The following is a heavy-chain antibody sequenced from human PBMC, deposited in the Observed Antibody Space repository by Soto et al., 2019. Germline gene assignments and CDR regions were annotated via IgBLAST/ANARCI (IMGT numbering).Heavy chain of an antibody. CDR3: VRDIVDPGSFLYFGY. Sequence: EVRLVESGGGLVQPGGSLRLSCAASGFTFSNYYMTWVRQAPGEGLEWVANMNQDGSERYYADSVKGRFIISRDNAEISLYLEVSSLRADDTAICYCVRDIVDPGSFLYFGYCGQGTLVTVSS. CDR2: MNQDGSER. V-gene: IGHV3-7*05. J-gene: IGHJ4*02. CDR1: GFTFSNYY. D-gene: IGHD1-26*01.